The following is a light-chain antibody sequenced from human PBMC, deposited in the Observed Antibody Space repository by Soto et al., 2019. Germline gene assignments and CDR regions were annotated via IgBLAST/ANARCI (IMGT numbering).Light chain of an antibody. CDR1: SSDVGGYNY. Sequence: QSVLTQPASVSGSPGQSITISCTGTSSDVGGYNYVSWYQQHPGKAPKLMIYDVSNRPSGVSNRFSGSKSGNTASLTISGLQAEDEADYYCSSYTSSSTLCVFGGGTKVTVL. V-gene: IGLV2-14*01. J-gene: IGLJ2*01. CDR2: DVS. CDR3: SSYTSSSTLCV.